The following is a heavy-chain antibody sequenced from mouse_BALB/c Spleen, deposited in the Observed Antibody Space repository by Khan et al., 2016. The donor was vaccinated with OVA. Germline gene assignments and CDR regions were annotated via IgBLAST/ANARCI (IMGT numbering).Heavy chain of an antibody. CDR3: ARVDDGYGFAD. CDR2: IRKKASGYTT. D-gene: IGHD1-2*01. Sequence: EVELVESGGGLVEPGGSLRLSCATSGFTFSDYYMSWVRQPPGKALEWLGFIRKKASGYTTEYSASVQGRFTISRDNSHSILYLQMKRLIAEDRPTYYCARVDDGYGFADWGQGTLVTVAA. CDR1: GFTFSDYY. J-gene: IGHJ3*01. V-gene: IGHV7-3*02.